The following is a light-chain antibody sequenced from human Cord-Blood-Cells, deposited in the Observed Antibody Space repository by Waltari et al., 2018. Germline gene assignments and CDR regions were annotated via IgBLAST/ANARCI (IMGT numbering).Light chain of an antibody. CDR2: WAS. V-gene: IGKV4-1*01. CDR1: QSVLYSSNNKNY. CDR3: QQYYSTPWT. Sequence: DIVMTQSPDSLAVSLGERATINCKSSQSVLYSSNNKNYLAWYQQKPGQPPKLLIYWASTRESGVPDRFSGSASDTDFTLTISSLQAEDVAVYYCQQYYSTPWTFGQGTKVEIK. J-gene: IGKJ1*01.